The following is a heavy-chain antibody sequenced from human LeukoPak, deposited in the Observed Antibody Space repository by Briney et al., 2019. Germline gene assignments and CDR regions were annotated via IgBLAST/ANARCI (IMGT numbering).Heavy chain of an antibody. CDR1: GFTFSSYA. D-gene: IGHD2-21*02. CDR2: ISYDGSNK. Sequence: GGSLRLSCSASGFTFSSYAMHWVRQAPGKGLEWVAVISYDGSNKYYADSVKGRFTISRDNSKNTLYLQMNSLRAEDTAVYYCARSIVVVTAMFDYWGQGTLVTVSS. V-gene: IGHV3-30-3*01. CDR3: ARSIVVVTAMFDY. J-gene: IGHJ4*02.